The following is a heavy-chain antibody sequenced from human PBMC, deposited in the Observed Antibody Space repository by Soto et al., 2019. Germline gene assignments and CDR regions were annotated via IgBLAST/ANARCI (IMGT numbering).Heavy chain of an antibody. J-gene: IGHJ3*02. Sequence: QEQLAESGGGLVKPGGSLRLSCAASGFSFNVYYMTWIRQAPGSGLEWVASISILGDSTYYADSVKGRFTISRANAKNSLHLQMDTLRAEDTAVYYCARDRAGTRTFPHNTFNMWGQGTTVTVS. CDR2: ISILGDST. CDR3: ARDRAGTRTFPHNTFNM. CDR1: GFSFNVYY. V-gene: IGHV3-11*01. D-gene: IGHD6-19*01.